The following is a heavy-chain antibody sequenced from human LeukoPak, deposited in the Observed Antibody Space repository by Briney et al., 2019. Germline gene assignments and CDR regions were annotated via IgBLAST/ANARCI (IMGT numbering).Heavy chain of an antibody. J-gene: IGHJ4*02. CDR3: ARDRWELRGEFVY. Sequence: GGSLRLSCAASGFMFSGYSMNWVRQAPGKGLEWVSSIGSSSSSIYYADPVKGRFTISRDNAKNSLYLQMNSLRAEDTAVYYCARDRWELRGEFVYWGQGTLVTVSS. V-gene: IGHV3-21*01. CDR2: IGSSSSSI. D-gene: IGHD1-26*01. CDR1: GFMFSGYS.